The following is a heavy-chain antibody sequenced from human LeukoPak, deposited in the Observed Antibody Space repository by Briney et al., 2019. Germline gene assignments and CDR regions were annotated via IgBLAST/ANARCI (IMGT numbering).Heavy chain of an antibody. V-gene: IGHV4-39*01. CDR2: IYYSGSA. CDR3: ARLYNWNYYFDY. CDR1: GGSFSGYY. J-gene: IGHJ4*02. Sequence: SETLSLTCAVYGGSFSGYYWGWIRQPPGKGLEWIGSIYYSGSAYYNPSLKSRVTISVDTSKNQFSLKLSSVTAADTAVYYCARLYNWNYYFDYWGQGTLVTVSS. D-gene: IGHD1-7*01.